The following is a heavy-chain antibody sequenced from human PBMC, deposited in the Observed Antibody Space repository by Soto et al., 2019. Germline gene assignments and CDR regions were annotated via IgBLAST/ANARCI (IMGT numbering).Heavy chain of an antibody. Sequence: ASVKVSCKASGGTFSSYAISWVRQAPGQGLEWMGGIIPIFGTANYAQKFQGRVTITADKSTSTAYMELSSLRSEDTAVYYCARALYSGSYWDAFDIWGQGTMVTVS. J-gene: IGHJ3*02. CDR3: ARALYSGSYWDAFDI. CDR1: GGTFSSYA. CDR2: IIPIFGTA. V-gene: IGHV1-69*06. D-gene: IGHD1-26*01.